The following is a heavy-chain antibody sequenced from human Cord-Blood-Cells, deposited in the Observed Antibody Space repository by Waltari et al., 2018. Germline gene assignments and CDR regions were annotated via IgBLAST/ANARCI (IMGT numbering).Heavy chain of an antibody. D-gene: IGHD6-6*01. CDR1: GFTFSSYG. CDR2: IWYDGSNK. Sequence: QVQLVESGGGVVQTGRSLRLSCAASGFTFSSYGLHWVRPAPGKGLEWVAVIWYDGSNKYYADSVKGRFTISRDNSKNTLYLQMNSLRAEDTAVYYCARDALRMWEYSSSSWFDPWGQGTLVTVSS. V-gene: IGHV3-33*01. CDR3: ARDALRMWEYSSSSWFDP. J-gene: IGHJ5*02.